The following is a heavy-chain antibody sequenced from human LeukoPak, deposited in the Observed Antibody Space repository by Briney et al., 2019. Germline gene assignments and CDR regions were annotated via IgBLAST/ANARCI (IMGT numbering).Heavy chain of an antibody. D-gene: IGHD3-3*01. CDR1: GGSITNYY. CDR3: ARHDDFWSGYYSKYYFDY. Sequence: SETLSLTCTVSGGSITNYYWAWIRQPPGKGLEWIGSIYYSGSTYYNPSLKSRVTISVDTSKNQFSLKLSSVTAADTAVYYCARHDDFWSGYYSKYYFDYWGQGTLVTVSS. V-gene: IGHV4-39*01. J-gene: IGHJ4*02. CDR2: IYYSGST.